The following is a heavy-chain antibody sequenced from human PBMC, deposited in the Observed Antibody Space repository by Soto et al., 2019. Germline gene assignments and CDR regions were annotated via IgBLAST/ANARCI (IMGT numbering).Heavy chain of an antibody. J-gene: IGHJ4*02. V-gene: IGHV1-46*01. D-gene: IGHD3-10*01. CDR1: GYTFTSYY. CDR3: ARAGSSGGYFDY. CDR2: INPSGGST. Sequence: GESLKISCKVSGYTFTSYYMHWVRQAPGQGLEWMGIINPSGGSTSYAQKFQGRVTMTRDTSTSTVYMELSSLRSEDTAVYYCARAGSSGGYFDYWGQGTLVTVSS.